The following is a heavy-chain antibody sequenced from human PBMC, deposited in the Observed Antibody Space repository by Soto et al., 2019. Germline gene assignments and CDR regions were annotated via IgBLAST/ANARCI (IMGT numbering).Heavy chain of an antibody. D-gene: IGHD1-26*01. J-gene: IGHJ4*02. CDR3: AKSFTPLPGSLMGVLYFDL. CDR2: FSASGGGS. Sequence: PGGSLILSCAASGCPFSSYAMSLVRPATGKGLEWVSAFSASGGGSYYADSVVGRFSISRDNSKNTLHLQMNSLRAEDTAVYYCAKSFTPLPGSLMGVLYFDLWGLGTLVTVSS. V-gene: IGHV3-23*01. CDR1: GCPFSSYA.